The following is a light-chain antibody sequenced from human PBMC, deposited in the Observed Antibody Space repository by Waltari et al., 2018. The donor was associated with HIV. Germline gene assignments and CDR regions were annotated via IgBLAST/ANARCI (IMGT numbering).Light chain of an antibody. V-gene: IGLV2-14*01. Sequence: QSALTQPASVSGSPGQSITISCTGTSSDVGGYNYVSWYQQHPGKAPKLMIYDVNYPPSGVFHRFSCSKSGNTASPTITGLQADDDADYYCSSYTGSSTLYVVFGGGTKLTVL. CDR1: SSDVGGYNY. CDR3: SSYTGSSTLYVV. CDR2: DVN. J-gene: IGLJ2*01.